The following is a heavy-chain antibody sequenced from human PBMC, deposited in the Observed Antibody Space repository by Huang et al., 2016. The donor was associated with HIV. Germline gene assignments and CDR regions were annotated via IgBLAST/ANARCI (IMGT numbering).Heavy chain of an antibody. CDR2: INHSAGT. CDR3: ARERMMSWLDDHDAFDI. J-gene: IGHJ3*02. Sequence: QVQLQQWGAGLLKPSETLSLTCAVYGGSFSGYYWSWIRQSPGKGLEWIGEINHSAGTNSHPSLKSRLTISVDTSKNQFSLKLSSVTAADTAVYYCARERMMSWLDDHDAFDIWGQGTMVTVSS. V-gene: IGHV4-34*01. CDR1: GGSFSGYY. D-gene: IGHD1-1*01.